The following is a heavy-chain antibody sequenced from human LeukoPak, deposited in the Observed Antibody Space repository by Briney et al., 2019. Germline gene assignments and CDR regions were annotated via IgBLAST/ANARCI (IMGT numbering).Heavy chain of an antibody. D-gene: IGHD3-10*01. CDR1: GASVSTYY. CDR3: ARAYYGSGVVNAFDV. J-gene: IGHJ3*01. V-gene: IGHV4-4*07. CDR2: VHSSGST. Sequence: SETLSLTCTVSGASVSTYYWSWVRQPAGKGLEWIGRVHSSGSTNYNPLLMSRVTMSVDTSKNQFSLKLNSVTAADTAVYYCARAYYGSGVVNAFDVWGQGTMVTVSS.